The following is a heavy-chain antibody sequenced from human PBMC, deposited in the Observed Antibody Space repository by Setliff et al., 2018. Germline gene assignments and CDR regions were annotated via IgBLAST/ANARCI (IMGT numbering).Heavy chain of an antibody. J-gene: IGHJ4*02. Sequence: PSETLSLTCKVSGDSMNSGVYYWAWIRQPPGKGLEWIGRIYSGGTTYYNPSLRSRLTISIDTSESQFSLRLNSVAAADTAVYYCTREFSSSPGHWGQGILVTVSS. V-gene: IGHV4-39*07. CDR1: GDSMNSGVYY. D-gene: IGHD6-19*01. CDR3: TREFSSSPGH. CDR2: IYSGGTT.